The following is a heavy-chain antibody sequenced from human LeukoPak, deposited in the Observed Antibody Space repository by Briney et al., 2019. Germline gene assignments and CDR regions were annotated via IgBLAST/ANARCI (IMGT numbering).Heavy chain of an antibody. D-gene: IGHD5-12*01. CDR1: GGSISSDGYS. J-gene: IGHJ4*02. V-gene: IGHV4-30-2*01. CDR2: IYHSGTA. CDR3: ARVRGLIVAIDY. Sequence: SQTLSLTCAVSGGSISSDGYSWSWIRQPPGKGLEWIGYIYHSGTAYYNPSLKSRVTISVDRSKNQFSLKLSSVTAADTAVYYCARVRGLIVAIDYWGQGTLVTVSS.